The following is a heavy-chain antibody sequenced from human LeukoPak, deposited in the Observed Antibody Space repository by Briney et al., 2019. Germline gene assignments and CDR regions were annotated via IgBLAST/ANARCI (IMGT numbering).Heavy chain of an antibody. V-gene: IGHV1-3*01. CDR1: GYTFTSYA. D-gene: IGHD3-10*01. Sequence: ASVKVSCKASGYTFTSYAMHWVRQAPGQRLEWMGWINAGNGNTKYSQKFQGRVTITRDTSASTAYMELSSLRSEDMAVYYCARDGDYYGSGSYSLFYGMDVWGKGTTVTVSS. CDR3: ARDGDYYGSGSYSLFYGMDV. CDR2: INAGNGNT. J-gene: IGHJ6*04.